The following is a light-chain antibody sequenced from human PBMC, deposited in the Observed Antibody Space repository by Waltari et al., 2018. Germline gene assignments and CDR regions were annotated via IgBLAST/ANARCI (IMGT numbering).Light chain of an antibody. CDR3: QQYYSTPL. CDR1: QSVLYSYNNKNY. J-gene: IGKJ2*01. Sequence: DIVMTQSPDPLAVSLGERATINCKSSQSVLYSYNNKNYLAWYQQKPGQPPKLLIYWASTRESGGPDRFSGSGSGTDFTLTISSLQAEDVAVYYCQQYYSTPLFGQGTKLEIK. V-gene: IGKV4-1*01. CDR2: WAS.